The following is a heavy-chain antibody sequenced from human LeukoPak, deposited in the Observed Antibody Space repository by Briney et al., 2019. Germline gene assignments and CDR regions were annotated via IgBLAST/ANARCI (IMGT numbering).Heavy chain of an antibody. V-gene: IGHV1-46*01. J-gene: IGHJ4*02. CDR3: ARRSIAARNFDY. D-gene: IGHD6-6*01. CDR2: INPSGGST. Sequence: EASVKVSCKASGHTFTSYYMHWVRQAPGQGLEWMGIINPSGGSTSYAQKFQGRVTMTRDMSTSTVYMELSSLRSEDTAVYYCARRSIAARNFDYWGQGTLVTVSS. CDR1: GHTFTSYY.